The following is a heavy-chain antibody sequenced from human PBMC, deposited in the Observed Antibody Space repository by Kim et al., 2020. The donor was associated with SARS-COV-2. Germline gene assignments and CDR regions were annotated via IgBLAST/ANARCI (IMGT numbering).Heavy chain of an antibody. J-gene: IGHJ4*02. CDR1: GFTFGDYG. CDR3: AKAQSKWPVGGVVVMSAAFFDY. V-gene: IGHV3-9*01. D-gene: IGHD3-16*02. CDR2: ISWNSGTL. Sequence: GGSLRLSCAASGFTFGDYGMHWVRQAPGKGLEWVSSISWNSGTLGYADSAKGRFTISRDNAKKSLYLRLNSLRVEDTALYYCAKAQSKWPVGGVVVMSAAFFDYWGRGTLVTVSP.